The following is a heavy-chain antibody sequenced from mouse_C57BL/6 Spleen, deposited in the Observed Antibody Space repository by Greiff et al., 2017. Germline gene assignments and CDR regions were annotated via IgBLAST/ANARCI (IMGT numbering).Heavy chain of an antibody. J-gene: IGHJ2*01. D-gene: IGHD2-1*01. Sequence: QVQLQQSGPELVKPGASVKISCKASGYSFTSYYIHWVKQRPGQGLEWIGWIYPGSGNTKYNEKFKGKATLTADTSSSTAYMQLSSLTSEDSAVYYCARGDYGNYGYWGQGTTLTVSS. CDR3: ARGDYGNYGY. CDR2: IYPGSGNT. CDR1: GYSFTSYY. V-gene: IGHV1-66*01.